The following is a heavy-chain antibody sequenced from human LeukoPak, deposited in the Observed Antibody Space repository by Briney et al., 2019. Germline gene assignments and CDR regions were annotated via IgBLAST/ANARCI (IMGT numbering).Heavy chain of an antibody. CDR1: GFSVSNNY. V-gene: IGHV3-66*01. CDR2: IYSGGST. CDR3: AGGYCSGGSCYDYFDY. J-gene: IGHJ4*02. D-gene: IGHD2-15*01. Sequence: GGSLRLSCAASGFSVSNNYMSWVRQAPGKGLEWVSVIYSGGSTYYAGSVKGRFTISRDNAKNSLYLQMNSLRAEDTAVYYCAGGYCSGGSCYDYFDYWGQGTLVTVSS.